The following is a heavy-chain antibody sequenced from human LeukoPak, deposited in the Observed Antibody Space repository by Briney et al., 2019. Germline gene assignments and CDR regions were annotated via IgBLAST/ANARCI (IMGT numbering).Heavy chain of an antibody. D-gene: IGHD4-17*01. CDR2: IYHSGST. Sequence: SETLSLTCAVSGGSISSGGYSWSWIRQPPGKGLEWIGYIYHSGSTYYNPSLKSRVTMSVDRSKNQFSLKLSSVTAADTAVYYCARNPYGDYGYYDLWGRGTLVTVSS. V-gene: IGHV4-30-2*01. J-gene: IGHJ2*01. CDR1: GGSISSGGYS. CDR3: ARNPYGDYGYYDL.